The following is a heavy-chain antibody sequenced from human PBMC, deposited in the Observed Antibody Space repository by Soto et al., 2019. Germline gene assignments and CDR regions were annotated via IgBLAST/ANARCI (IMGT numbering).Heavy chain of an antibody. J-gene: IGHJ4*02. Sequence: GGSLRLSCEVSGFTFSDFYRSWIRQSPGKGLEWLSYISPKSNYKQYAESVKGRHTISRDNAKNSLSLQMNSLRVEDTAVYYCVRGGGGGQFDSWGQGTLVTVSS. V-gene: IGHV3-11*06. D-gene: IGHD2-21*01. CDR2: ISPKSNYK. CDR1: GFTFSDFY. CDR3: VRGGGGGQFDS.